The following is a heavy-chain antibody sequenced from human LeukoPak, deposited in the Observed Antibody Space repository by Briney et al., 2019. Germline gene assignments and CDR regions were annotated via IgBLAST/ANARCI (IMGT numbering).Heavy chain of an antibody. Sequence: GGSLRLSCAASGFTVSSKDMSWVRQAPGKGLEWVSSVSGSGGSTYYVDSVKGRFIISRDNSKNTLYLQMNSLRAEDTAIYYCAVLRGDYFDYWGQGTLVTVSS. CDR3: AVLRGDYFDY. CDR1: GFTVSSKD. CDR2: VSGSGGST. D-gene: IGHD3-10*01. J-gene: IGHJ4*02. V-gene: IGHV3-23*01.